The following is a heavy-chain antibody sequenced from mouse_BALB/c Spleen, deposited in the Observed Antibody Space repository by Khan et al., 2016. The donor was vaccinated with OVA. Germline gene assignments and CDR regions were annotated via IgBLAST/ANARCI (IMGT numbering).Heavy chain of an antibody. J-gene: IGHJ1*01. CDR2: IYPGDGRT. D-gene: IGHD1-1*01. CDR1: GFTFINYY. V-gene: IGHV1S56*01. CDR3: AISYYGSFWYFDV. Sequence: QVQLQQSGPELVKPGASVKMSCKASGFTFINYYIHWVKQRPGQGLEWIGWIYPGDGRTKYNEKFNGKTTLTTDKSSSTTYMLLSSLTSEDSAIYFCAISYYGSFWYFDVWGAGTTVTVSS.